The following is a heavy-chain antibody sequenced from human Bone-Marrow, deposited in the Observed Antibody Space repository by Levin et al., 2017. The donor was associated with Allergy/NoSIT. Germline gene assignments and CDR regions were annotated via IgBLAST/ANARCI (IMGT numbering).Heavy chain of an antibody. CDR1: GGSISSGGYS. CDR2: IYHSGST. CDR3: ASWCGDCYRYTRGGDDAFDI. J-gene: IGHJ3*02. Sequence: PSETLSLTCAVSGGSISSGGYSWSWIRQPPGKGLEWIGYIYHSGSTYYNPSLKSRVTISVDRSKNQFSLKLSSVTAADTTVYYCASWCGDCYRYTRGGDDAFDIWGQGTMVTVSS. V-gene: IGHV4-30-2*01. D-gene: IGHD2-21*02.